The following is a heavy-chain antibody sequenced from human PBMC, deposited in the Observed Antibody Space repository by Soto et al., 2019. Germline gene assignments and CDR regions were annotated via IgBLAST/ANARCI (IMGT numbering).Heavy chain of an antibody. V-gene: IGHV3-23*01. Sequence: EVQLLESGGGLVQPGGSLTLSCAASGFTFGSYGMAWVRQAPGKGLEWVSSISGSGVSTYYADSVQGRFTISRDNSKNTLFLQMNILRPEDTALYYCANDRRAAVASFDCWGQGALVTVSS. CDR1: GFTFGSYG. CDR2: ISGSGVST. CDR3: ANDRRAAVASFDC. J-gene: IGHJ4*02. D-gene: IGHD6-19*01.